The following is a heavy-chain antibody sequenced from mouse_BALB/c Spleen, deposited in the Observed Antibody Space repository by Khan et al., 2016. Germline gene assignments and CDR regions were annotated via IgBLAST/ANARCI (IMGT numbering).Heavy chain of an antibody. CDR2: INSDGSAI. CDR1: GFTFSGFW. CDR3: MRYGGYCWYFEV. V-gene: IGHV11-2*02. J-gene: IGHJ1*01. Sequence: EVQLLETGGGLVQPGGSRGLSCEGSGFTFSGFWMSWVRQTPGKTLVWIGDINSDGSAINYAPSIKDRFTIFRDNDKSTLYLQMSNVRSEDTATFFCMRYGGYCWYFEVWGAGTTVTVSS. D-gene: IGHD2-3*01.